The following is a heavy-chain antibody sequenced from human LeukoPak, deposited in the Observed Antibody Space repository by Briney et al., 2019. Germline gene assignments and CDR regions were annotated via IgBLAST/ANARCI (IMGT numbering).Heavy chain of an antibody. J-gene: IGHJ4*02. V-gene: IGHV3-11*01. Sequence: GGSLRLSCAASGFIFSDYYMSWIRQPPGRGLEWVAYIECYGTPMYYADSVEGRLTISRDNANSALYLHMNSLRADDTAVYYCARDRDNKPDFWGQGTLVTVSS. CDR2: IECYGTPM. D-gene: IGHD1-1*01. CDR3: ARDRDNKPDF. CDR1: GFIFSDYY.